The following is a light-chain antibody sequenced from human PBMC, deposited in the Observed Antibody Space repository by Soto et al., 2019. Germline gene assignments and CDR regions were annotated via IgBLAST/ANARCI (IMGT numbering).Light chain of an antibody. CDR2: GAS. Sequence: DIQMTQSPPTLSASVGDRVTITCRASQSIRHYLAWYHQKPGKAPKLLIYGASTLQSGVPSRFSGSGSGTEFTLTISSLQPDDVATYFCQHHNSYSQTFGQGTKVEIK. CDR3: QHHNSYSQT. J-gene: IGKJ1*01. V-gene: IGKV1-5*01. CDR1: QSIRHY.